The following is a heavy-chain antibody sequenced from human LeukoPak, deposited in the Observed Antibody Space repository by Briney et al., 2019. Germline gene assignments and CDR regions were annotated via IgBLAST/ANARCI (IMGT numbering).Heavy chain of an antibody. CDR2: IFYSGSP. J-gene: IGHJ4*02. D-gene: IGHD6-13*01. V-gene: IGHV4-59*08. CDR3: ARVGHLAAAGTYDY. Sequence: SSETLSLTCTVSGGSISSYYWSWIRQPPGKGLEWIGNIFYSGSPNYNPPLKSRVTISFDTSKNQFSLKLSSVTAADTAVYYCARVGHLAAAGTYDYWGQGTLVTVSS. CDR1: GGSISSYY.